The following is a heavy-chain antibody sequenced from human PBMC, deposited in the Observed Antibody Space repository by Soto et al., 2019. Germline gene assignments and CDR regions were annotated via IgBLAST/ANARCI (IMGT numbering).Heavy chain of an antibody. CDR2: INAGNGNT. D-gene: IGHD1-26*01. V-gene: IGHV1-3*01. CDR1: GYTFTSYA. J-gene: IGHJ4*02. Sequence: QVQLVQSGAEVKKPGASVKVSCKASGYTFTSYAMHWVRQAPGQRLEWMGWINAGNGNTKYSQKFQGRVTITRDTSASTAYMELSRLRSEDRAVYYCARDLGLGAASDNWGQGTLVTVSS. CDR3: ARDLGLGAASDN.